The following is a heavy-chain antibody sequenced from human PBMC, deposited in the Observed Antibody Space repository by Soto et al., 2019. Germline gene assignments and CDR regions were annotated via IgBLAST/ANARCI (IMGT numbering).Heavy chain of an antibody. D-gene: IGHD4-17*01. CDR1: GYNFADYW. CDR2: INPATSDT. CDR3: ARPDYGANRGTFDC. V-gene: IGHV5-51*01. J-gene: IGHJ4*02. Sequence: GESLKISCKASGYNFADYWVGWVRQMSGKGLEWMALINPATSDTRYSPSLHGQVTVSVDKSITTAYLQWSSLQASDTAMYYCARPDYGANRGTFDCWGRGTLVTVSS.